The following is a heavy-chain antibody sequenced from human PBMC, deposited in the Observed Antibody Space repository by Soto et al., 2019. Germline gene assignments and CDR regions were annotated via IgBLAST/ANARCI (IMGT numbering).Heavy chain of an antibody. CDR3: AKGGYYYDTAGMDV. V-gene: IGHV3-23*01. Sequence: HPGGSLRLSCAASGFTFSSYAMDWVRQAPGKGLEWVSGISGSGGGTYYADSMKGRFTISRDNSKNTLYLQMNSLRAEDTAVYYCAKGGYYYDTAGMDVWGQGTTVTVSS. D-gene: IGHD3-22*01. J-gene: IGHJ6*02. CDR2: ISGSGGGT. CDR1: GFTFSSYA.